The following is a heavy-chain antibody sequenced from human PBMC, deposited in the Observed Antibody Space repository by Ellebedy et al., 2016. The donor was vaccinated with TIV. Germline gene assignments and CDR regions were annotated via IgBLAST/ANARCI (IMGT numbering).Heavy chain of an antibody. D-gene: IGHD6-6*01. Sequence: GGSLRLSCAASGFSFGSYWMLWVRQPPGKGLEWVSRIKPDGSDITYADSVRGRFTISRDNAKNTLYLQMDSLRVEDTAVYHCATDQSIGSRLVYYFDYWGQGTLVTVSS. CDR2: IKPDGSDI. V-gene: IGHV3-74*03. J-gene: IGHJ4*02. CDR1: GFSFGSYW. CDR3: ATDQSIGSRLVYYFDY.